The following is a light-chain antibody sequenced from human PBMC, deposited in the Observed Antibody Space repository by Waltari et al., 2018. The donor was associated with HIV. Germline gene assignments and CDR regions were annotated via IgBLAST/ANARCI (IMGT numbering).Light chain of an antibody. CDR1: NIGSKR. CDR2: ADR. Sequence: SYVLTQPPSVSVAPGKTARLTSGGTNIGSKRVHWYQQKPGQAPVLVFSADRDRPSGIPGRCSGAKSGNTATLTISRVEAGDEADYYCQVWDSSSDHWVFGGGTKLTVL. V-gene: IGLV3-21*03. CDR3: QVWDSSSDHWV. J-gene: IGLJ3*02.